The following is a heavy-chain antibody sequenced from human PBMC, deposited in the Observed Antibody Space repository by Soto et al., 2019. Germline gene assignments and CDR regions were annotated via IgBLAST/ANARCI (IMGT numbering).Heavy chain of an antibody. J-gene: IGHJ2*01. CDR3: TTTEYYYDSRSLNWYFDL. D-gene: IGHD3-22*01. CDR1: GFTFSNAW. V-gene: IGHV3-15*07. Sequence: GGSLRLSCAASGFTFSNAWMNWVRQAPGKGLEWVGRIKSKTDGGTTDYAAPVKGRFTISRDDSKNTLYLQMNSLKTEDTAVYYCTTTEYYYDSRSLNWYFDLWGRGTLVTVSS. CDR2: IKSKTDGGTT.